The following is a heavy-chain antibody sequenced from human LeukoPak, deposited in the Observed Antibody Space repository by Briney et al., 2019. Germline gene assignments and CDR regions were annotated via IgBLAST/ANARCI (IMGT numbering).Heavy chain of an antibody. CDR3: AREPSYDFWSGTHNWFDP. J-gene: IGHJ5*02. CDR1: GGSISSGDYY. D-gene: IGHD3-3*01. V-gene: IGHV4-30-4*08. Sequence: PSETLSLTCTVSGGSISSGDYYWSWIRQPPGKGLEWIEYIYYSGSTYYNPSLKSRVTISVDTSKHQFSLQLSSVTAADTAVYYCAREPSYDFWSGTHNWFDPWGQGTLVTVSS. CDR2: IYYSGST.